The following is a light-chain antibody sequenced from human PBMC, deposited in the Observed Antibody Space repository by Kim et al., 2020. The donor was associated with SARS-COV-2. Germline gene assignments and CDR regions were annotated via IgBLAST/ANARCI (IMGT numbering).Light chain of an antibody. V-gene: IGKV1-27*01. CDR2: DAS. Sequence: ASVGDRVTITCRASQGISNSLAWYQQKPGNVPKVLIYDASTLHSGVPSRFSGSGSGTDFTLTISSLQPEDVATYYCQKYNAAPWTFGQGTKVEIK. CDR1: QGISNS. J-gene: IGKJ1*01. CDR3: QKYNAAPWT.